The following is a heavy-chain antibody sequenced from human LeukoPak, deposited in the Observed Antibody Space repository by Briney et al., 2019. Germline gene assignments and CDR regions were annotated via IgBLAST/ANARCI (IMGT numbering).Heavy chain of an antibody. D-gene: IGHD7-27*01. Sequence: GASLKVSCKASGGTFSSYAISWVRQAPGQGLEWMGGIIPIFGTANYAQKFQGRVTITTDESTSTAYMELSSLRSEDTAVYYCARASLSGSNWGYLGYWGQGTLVTVSS. CDR3: ARASLSGSNWGYLGY. J-gene: IGHJ4*02. CDR2: IIPIFGTA. CDR1: GGTFSSYA. V-gene: IGHV1-69*05.